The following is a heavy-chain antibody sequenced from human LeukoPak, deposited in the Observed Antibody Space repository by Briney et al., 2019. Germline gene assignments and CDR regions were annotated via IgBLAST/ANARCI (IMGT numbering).Heavy chain of an antibody. CDR1: GFTFSSYE. CDR3: HYYGSGSYSSHPFDY. V-gene: IGHV3-48*03. J-gene: IGHJ4*02. Sequence: GGSLRLPCAASGFTFSSYEMNWVRQAPGKGLEWVSYISSSGSTIYYADSVKGRFTISRDNAKNSLYLQMNSLRAEDTAVYYCHYYGSGSYSSHPFDYWGQGTLVTVSS. D-gene: IGHD3-10*01. CDR2: ISSSGSTI.